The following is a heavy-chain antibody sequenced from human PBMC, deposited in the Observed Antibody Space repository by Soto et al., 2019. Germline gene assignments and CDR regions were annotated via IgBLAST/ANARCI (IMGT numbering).Heavy chain of an antibody. CDR3: ARRRITIFGVVLSLGMDV. Sequence: SVKVSCKASGGTFSSYAICWVRQAPGQGLEWMGGIIPIFGTANYAKKFQGRVTITADESTSTAYMELSSLRSEDTAVYYCARRRITIFGVVLSLGMDVWGQGTTVTVSS. CDR1: GGTFSSYA. J-gene: IGHJ6*02. CDR2: IIPIFGTA. D-gene: IGHD3-3*01. V-gene: IGHV1-69*13.